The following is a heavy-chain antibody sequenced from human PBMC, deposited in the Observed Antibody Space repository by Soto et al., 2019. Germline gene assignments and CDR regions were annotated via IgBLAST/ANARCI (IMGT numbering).Heavy chain of an antibody. CDR2: ISGSGGST. D-gene: IGHD1-20*01. CDR3: AKDVPSSYNWNDGVLDY. V-gene: IGHV3-23*01. Sequence: GGSLRLSCAASGFTFSSYAMSWVRQAPGKGLEWVSAISGSGGSTYYADSVKGRFTISRDNSKNTLYLQMNSLRAEDTAVYYCAKDVPSSYNWNDGVLDYWGQGTLVTVS. CDR1: GFTFSSYA. J-gene: IGHJ4*02.